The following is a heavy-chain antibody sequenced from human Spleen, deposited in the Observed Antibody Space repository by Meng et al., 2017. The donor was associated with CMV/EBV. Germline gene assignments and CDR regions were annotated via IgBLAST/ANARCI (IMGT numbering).Heavy chain of an antibody. CDR2: IIPIFGTA. V-gene: IGHV1-69*01. CDR1: GGTFRSYA. Sequence: VPYGAAVNKPGSSVKVSCKASGGTFRSYAISWVRQVPGQGLGWMGGIIPIFGTANYAQKFQGRVTITADESTSTAYMELSSLRSEDTAVYYCARSQGANSGTFDYCGQGTLVTVSS. D-gene: IGHD1-1*01. CDR3: ARSQGANSGTFDY. J-gene: IGHJ4*02.